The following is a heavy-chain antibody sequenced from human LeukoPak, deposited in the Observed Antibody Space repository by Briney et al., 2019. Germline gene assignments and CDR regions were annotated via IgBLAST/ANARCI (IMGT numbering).Heavy chain of an antibody. CDR1: GGTFSSYA. V-gene: IGHV1-69*04. CDR3: ARSMITFGGAGDY. D-gene: IGHD3-16*01. CDR2: IIPILGIA. Sequence: SMKVSCKASGGTFSSYAISWVRQAPGQGLEWMGRIIPILGIANYAQKFQGRVTITADKSTSTAYMEVSSLRSEDTAVYYCARSMITFGGAGDYWGQGTLVTVSS. J-gene: IGHJ4*02.